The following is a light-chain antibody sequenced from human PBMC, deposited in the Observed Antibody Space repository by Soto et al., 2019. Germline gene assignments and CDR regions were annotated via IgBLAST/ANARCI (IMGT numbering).Light chain of an antibody. J-gene: IGLJ2*01. Sequence: QSVLTQPPSASGTPGQRVTISCSGSSSNIGSNTVNWYQQLPGTAPKLLIYSNNQRPSGVPDRFSGSKSGTSASLAISGRQSADEADYYCAAWDDSRNDPVVFGGGTKLTVL. CDR1: SSNIGSNT. CDR2: SNN. V-gene: IGLV1-44*01. CDR3: AAWDDSRNDPVV.